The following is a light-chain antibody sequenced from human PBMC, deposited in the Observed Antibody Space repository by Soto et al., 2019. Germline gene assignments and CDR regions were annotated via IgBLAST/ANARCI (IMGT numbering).Light chain of an antibody. J-gene: IGLJ1*01. V-gene: IGLV2-14*01. Sequence: QSALTQPASVSGSPGQSITISCTGTSSDVGAYNYVSWYQQHPGKAPKLMIYEVSNRPSGVSSRFSGSKSGNTASLTISGLQAEDEADYYCSSYTSNIPFVVGTGTKVTLL. CDR1: SSDVGAYNY. CDR2: EVS. CDR3: SSYTSNIPFV.